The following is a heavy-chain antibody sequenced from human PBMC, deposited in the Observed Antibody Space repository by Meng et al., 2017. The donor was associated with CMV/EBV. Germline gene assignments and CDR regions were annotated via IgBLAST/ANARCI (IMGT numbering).Heavy chain of an antibody. CDR1: GYSFTSYW. J-gene: IGHJ4*02. CDR3: ARQVDSSFFDY. Sequence: KVSCKGSGYSFTSYWIGWVRQMPGKGLEWMGIIYPGDSDTRYSPSFQGQVTISADKSISTAYLQWSSLKASDIAMYYCARQVDSSFFDYWGQGTLVTVSS. D-gene: IGHD6-6*01. CDR2: IYPGDSDT. V-gene: IGHV5-51*01.